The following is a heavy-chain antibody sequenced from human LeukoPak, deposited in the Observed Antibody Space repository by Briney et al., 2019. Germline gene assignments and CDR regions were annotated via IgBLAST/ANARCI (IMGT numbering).Heavy chain of an antibody. CDR1: EFTFSSYW. V-gene: IGHV3-7*03. CDR2: IKLDGSVE. Sequence: SGGSLRLSCAASEFTFSSYWMSWVRQAPGKGLEWVANIKLDGSVEYYVDSVKGRFTISRDNAKNSLYLQMNSLRVEDTAFYYCAKDNRRHYTSGPNPDSLHWGQGALVTVSS. CDR3: AKDNRRHYTSGPNPDSLH. D-gene: IGHD6-19*01. J-gene: IGHJ4*02.